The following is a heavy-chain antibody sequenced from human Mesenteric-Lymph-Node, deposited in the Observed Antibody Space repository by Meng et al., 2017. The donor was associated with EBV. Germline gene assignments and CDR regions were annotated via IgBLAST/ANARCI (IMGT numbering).Heavy chain of an antibody. Sequence: QWRLEVWGPGLFRPPEPPSLTCGLCGGAFSGYYWNWIRQPPGKGLEWIGDINHGGSTSYTPALKCRVTLSVDTSKNECSLKMTSLTAADTAVYYCARDRHFDPWGQGTLVTVSS. CDR3: ARDRHFDP. V-gene: IGHV4-34*01. J-gene: IGHJ5*02. CDR2: INHGGST. CDR1: GGAFSGYY.